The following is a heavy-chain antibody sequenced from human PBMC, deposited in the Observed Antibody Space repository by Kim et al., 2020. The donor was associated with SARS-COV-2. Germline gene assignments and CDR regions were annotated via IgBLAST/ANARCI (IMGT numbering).Heavy chain of an antibody. CDR1: GFTFSSYN. Sequence: GGSLRLSCAASGFTFSSYNMNWVRQAPGKGLEWVSSISSSSSYFYYADSVKGRFTISGNNAKNSLHLQMNSLRAEDTAVYYCARFPYGFIRVRYYFDYWGQGTLVTVSS. V-gene: IGHV3-21*01. D-gene: IGHD3-10*01. CDR2: ISSSSSYF. J-gene: IGHJ4*02. CDR3: ARFPYGFIRVRYYFDY.